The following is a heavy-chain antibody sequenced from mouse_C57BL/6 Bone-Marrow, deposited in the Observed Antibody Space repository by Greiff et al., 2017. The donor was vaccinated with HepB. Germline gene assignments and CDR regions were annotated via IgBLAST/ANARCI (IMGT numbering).Heavy chain of an antibody. CDR2: ISSGGDYI. CDR1: GFTFSSYA. J-gene: IGHJ3*01. CDR3: TRGLYYGSSSPWFAY. D-gene: IGHD1-1*01. V-gene: IGHV5-9-1*02. Sequence: EVKLMESGEGLVKPGGSLKLSCAASGFTFSSYAMSWVRQTPEKRLEWVAYISSGGDYIYYADTVKGRFTISRDNARNTLYLQMSSLKSEDTAMYYCTRGLYYGSSSPWFAYWGQGTLVTVSA.